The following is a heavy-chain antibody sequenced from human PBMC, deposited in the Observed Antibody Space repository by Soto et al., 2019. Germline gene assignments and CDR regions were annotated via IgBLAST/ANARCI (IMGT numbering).Heavy chain of an antibody. CDR3: ARAGDRITYFNWFDP. V-gene: IGHV4-31*03. J-gene: IGHJ5*02. CDR2: IYYSGST. D-gene: IGHD3-16*01. Sequence: QVQLQESGPGLVKPSQTLSLTCTVSGGSISSGGYYWSWIRQHPGKGLEWIGYIYYSGSTYHNPSLKSRVTISVDTSKNQFSLKLSSVTAADTAVYYCARAGDRITYFNWFDPWGQGTLVTVSS. CDR1: GGSISSGGYY.